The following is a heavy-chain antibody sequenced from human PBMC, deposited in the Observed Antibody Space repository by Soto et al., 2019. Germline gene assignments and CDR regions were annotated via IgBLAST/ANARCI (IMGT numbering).Heavy chain of an antibody. CDR2: INPNSGGT. D-gene: IGHD4-4*01. Sequence: ASVKVSCKASGYTFTGYYMHWVRQAPGQGLEWMGWINPNSGGTNYAQKFQGWGTMTRDTSISTAYMELSRLRSDDTAVYYCARDRDSNYGFGYYYYGMDVWGQGTTVTVSS. V-gene: IGHV1-2*04. CDR1: GYTFTGYY. J-gene: IGHJ6*02. CDR3: ARDRDSNYGFGYYYYGMDV.